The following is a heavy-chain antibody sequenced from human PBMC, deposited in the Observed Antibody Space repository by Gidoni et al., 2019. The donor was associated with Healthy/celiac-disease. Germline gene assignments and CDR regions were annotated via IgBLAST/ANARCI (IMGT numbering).Heavy chain of an antibody. J-gene: IGHJ5*02. Sequence: EVQLLESGGGLVQPGGSLRLSCAASGLPFSSYAMSWVRQAPGKGLEWVSAISGSGGSTYYADSVKGRFTISRDNSKNTLYLQMNSLRAEDTAVYYCAKSPGVVPAARRWFDPWGQGTLVTVSS. CDR3: AKSPGVVPAARRWFDP. V-gene: IGHV3-23*01. CDR2: ISGSGGST. CDR1: GLPFSSYA. D-gene: IGHD2-2*01.